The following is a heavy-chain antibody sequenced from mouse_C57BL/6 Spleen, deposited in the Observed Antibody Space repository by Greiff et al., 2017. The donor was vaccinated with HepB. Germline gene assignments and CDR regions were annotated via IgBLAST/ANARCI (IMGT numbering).Heavy chain of an antibody. D-gene: IGHD4-1*01. CDR1: GYTFTSYW. Sequence: QVQLQQPGAELVMPGASVKLSCKASGYTFTSYWMHWVKQRPGQGLEWIGEIDPSDSYTNYNQKFKGKSTLTVDKSSSTAYMQLSSLTSEDSAVNYCARGITGTAWFAYWGQGTLVTVSA. CDR2: IDPSDSYT. CDR3: ARGITGTAWFAY. V-gene: IGHV1-69*01. J-gene: IGHJ3*01.